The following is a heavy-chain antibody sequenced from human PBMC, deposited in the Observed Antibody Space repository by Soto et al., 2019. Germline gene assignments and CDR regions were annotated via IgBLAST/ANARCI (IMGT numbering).Heavy chain of an antibody. CDR3: ASTYDSRTWFDP. Sequence: SETLSLTCTVSGGSISSYYWSWIRQPPGKGLEWIGYIYYSGSTNYNPSLKSRVTISVDTSKNQFSLKLSSVTAADTAVYYCASTYDSRTWFDPWGQGTLVTVSS. CDR2: IYYSGST. CDR1: GGSISSYY. D-gene: IGHD3-16*01. V-gene: IGHV4-59*01. J-gene: IGHJ5*02.